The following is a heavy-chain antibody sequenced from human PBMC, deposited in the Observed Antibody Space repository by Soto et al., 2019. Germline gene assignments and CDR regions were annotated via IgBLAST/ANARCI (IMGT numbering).Heavy chain of an antibody. V-gene: IGHV3-49*03. CDR1: GFTFGDYA. CDR2: IRSKAYGGTT. CDR3: TRAFYDFWSGYYSGPYGMDV. Sequence: GGSLRLSCTASGFTFGDYAMSWFRQAPGKGLEWVGFIRSKAYGGTTEYAASVKGRFTISRDDSKSIAYLQMNSLKTEDTAVYYCTRAFYDFWSGYYSGPYGMDVWGQGTAVTVSS. J-gene: IGHJ6*02. D-gene: IGHD3-3*01.